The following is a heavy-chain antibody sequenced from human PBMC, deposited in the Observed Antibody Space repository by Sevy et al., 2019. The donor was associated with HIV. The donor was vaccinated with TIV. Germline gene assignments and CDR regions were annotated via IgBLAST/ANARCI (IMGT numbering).Heavy chain of an antibody. V-gene: IGHV3-33*08. CDR3: ASGPYYDFWSGRY. CDR1: GFTFNNYG. Sequence: GGSLRLSCAASGFTFNNYGMHWVRQAPGKGLEWVVLIWYDGSKKYYADSVKGRFAISRDNSTNTLYLQMNSLRPEDTAVYYCASGPYYDFWSGRYWGQGTLVTVSS. D-gene: IGHD3-3*01. CDR2: IWYDGSKK. J-gene: IGHJ4*02.